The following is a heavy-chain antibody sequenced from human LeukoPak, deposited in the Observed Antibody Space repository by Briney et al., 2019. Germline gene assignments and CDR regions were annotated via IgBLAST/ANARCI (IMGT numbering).Heavy chain of an antibody. CDR3: ARARDYDILTGWFNWFDP. CDR1: GGSISSGGYF. J-gene: IGHJ5*02. Sequence: PSETLSLTCTVSGGSISSGGYFWTWIRQHPGKGLEWIGHIYYTGSTYYNPSLKSRVTISVDTSKNQFSLKLSSVTAADTAVYYCARARDYDILTGWFNWFDPWGQGTLVTVSS. D-gene: IGHD3-9*01. CDR2: IYYTGST. V-gene: IGHV4-31*03.